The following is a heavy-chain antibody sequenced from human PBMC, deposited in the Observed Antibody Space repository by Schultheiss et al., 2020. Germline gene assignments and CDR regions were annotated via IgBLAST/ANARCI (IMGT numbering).Heavy chain of an antibody. Sequence: GESLKISCAASGFTFSSYAMSWVRQAPGKGLEWVSYISSSGSTIYYADSVKGRFTISRDNSKNTLYLQMNSLRAEDTAVYYCARRAQGGYDDYWGQGTLVTVSS. CDR3: ARRAQGGYDDY. CDR1: GFTFSSYA. V-gene: IGHV3-48*01. J-gene: IGHJ4*02. CDR2: ISSSGSTI. D-gene: IGHD5-12*01.